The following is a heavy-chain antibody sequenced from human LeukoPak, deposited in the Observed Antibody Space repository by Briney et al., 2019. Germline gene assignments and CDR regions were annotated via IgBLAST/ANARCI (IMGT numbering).Heavy chain of an antibody. J-gene: IGHJ4*02. D-gene: IGHD2-15*01. V-gene: IGHV1-2*02. CDR1: GYTFTNYY. CDR3: ATEDKYCSGGNCGKF. Sequence: GASVKVSFKTSGYTFTNYYVHWVRQAPGQGLEWMGYIVPDTGGVDYDQRFQGRVTMTRDKSISTVYMELSSLKSDDTAVYYCATEDKYCSGGNCGKFWGQGTLVTVSS. CDR2: IVPDTGGV.